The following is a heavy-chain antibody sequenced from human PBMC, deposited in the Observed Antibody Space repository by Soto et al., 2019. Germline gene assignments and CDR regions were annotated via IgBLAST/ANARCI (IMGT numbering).Heavy chain of an antibody. V-gene: IGHV1-3*01. CDR1: GYTFTSYA. D-gene: IGHD3-3*01. CDR2: INAGNGNT. J-gene: IGHJ5*02. Sequence: QVPLVQSGAEVKKPGASVKDSCKASGYTFTSYAMHSVRQAPGQRLEWMGWINAGNGNTKYSQKFRRRGTITSDTGAGAAQMELCSLGSEETAVYYGASGDFWSSDRSLGPGTLVTVSP. CDR3: ASGDFWSSDRS.